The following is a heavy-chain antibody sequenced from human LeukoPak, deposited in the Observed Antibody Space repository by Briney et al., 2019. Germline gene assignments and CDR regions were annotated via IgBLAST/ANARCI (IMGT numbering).Heavy chain of an antibody. CDR2: INPSAGTT. V-gene: IGHV1-46*01. D-gene: IGHD3-22*01. Sequence: ASVKVSCKASVNTFTNYYMHWVRHAPGQGLEWMGIINPSAGTTTDAQKFQGRVTITADKSTSTAYMELSSLRSEDTAVYYCAREGYDSSGYYYPDYWGQGTLVTVSS. J-gene: IGHJ4*02. CDR1: VNTFTNYY. CDR3: AREGYDSSGYYYPDY.